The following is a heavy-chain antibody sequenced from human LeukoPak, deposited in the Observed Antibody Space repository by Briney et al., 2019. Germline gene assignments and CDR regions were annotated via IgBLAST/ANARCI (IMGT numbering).Heavy chain of an antibody. Sequence: GGSLRLSCATSGFTFSIYAMTWVRQAPGKGLEWVSTISGSGSTYYADSVKGRFTISRDNSKNTLYLQMNRLRAEDTAVYYCAKESTVTPGNVNWFDTWGQGTLVTVSS. CDR3: AKESTVTPGNVNWFDT. J-gene: IGHJ5*02. CDR1: GFTFSIYA. CDR2: ISGSGST. V-gene: IGHV3-23*01. D-gene: IGHD4-17*01.